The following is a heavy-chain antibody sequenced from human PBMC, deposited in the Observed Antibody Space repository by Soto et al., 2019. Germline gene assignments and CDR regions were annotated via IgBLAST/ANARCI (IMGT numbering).Heavy chain of an antibody. CDR3: AHRVLRTVFGLVTTTAIYFDF. V-gene: IGHV2-5*02. Sequence: QITLNESGPTVVRPTETLTLTCRFSGFSLTTSGVGVGWIRQSPGKAPEWLALIYWDDDKRSSASLKGRLTITKDTSKNQVVLTVSDLDPTDTATYYCAHRVLRTVFGLVTTTAIYFDFWGQGTPVAVSS. CDR2: IYWDDDK. J-gene: IGHJ4*02. CDR1: GFSLTTSGVG. D-gene: IGHD3-3*01.